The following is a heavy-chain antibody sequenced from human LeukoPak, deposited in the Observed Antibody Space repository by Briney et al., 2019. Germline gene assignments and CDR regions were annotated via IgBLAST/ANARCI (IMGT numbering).Heavy chain of an antibody. V-gene: IGHV3-23*01. J-gene: IGHJ4*02. Sequence: GGSLRLSCAASGFTFSSYAMTWVRQAPGKGLEWVSAISGSGASTYYADSVKGRFTISRDNSKNTLYLQMYSLRAEDTAVYYCAKGRRYYDSSGYHSYFDYWGQGTLVTVSS. CDR2: ISGSGAST. D-gene: IGHD3-22*01. CDR1: GFTFSSYA. CDR3: AKGRRYYDSSGYHSYFDY.